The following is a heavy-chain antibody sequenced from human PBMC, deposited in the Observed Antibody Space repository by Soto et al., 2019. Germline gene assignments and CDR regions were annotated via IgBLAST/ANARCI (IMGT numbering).Heavy chain of an antibody. J-gene: IGHJ6*02. CDR2: ISYDGSNK. CDR3: ASHSTMVRGAIFTYYYYGMDV. D-gene: IGHD3-10*01. Sequence: VGSLRLSCAASGFTSSSYAMHWVRQAPGKGLEWVAVISYDGSNKYYADSVKGRFTISRDNSKNTLYLQMNSLRAEDTAVYYCASHSTMVRGAIFTYYYYGMDVWGQVTTLTVSS. CDR1: GFTSSSYA. V-gene: IGHV3-30-3*01.